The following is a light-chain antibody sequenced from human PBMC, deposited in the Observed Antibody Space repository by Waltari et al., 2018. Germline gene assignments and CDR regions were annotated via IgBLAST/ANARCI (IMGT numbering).Light chain of an antibody. CDR3: QQYGDTPWS. J-gene: IGKJ1*01. CDR2: GAS. V-gene: IGKV3-20*01. CDR1: QSVTNSY. Sequence: EIVLTQSPGTLSLSPGETAILSCRASQSVTNSYLAWYQHKFGQAPSLLIYGASCRATGIPDRFSASGSGTDFTLTISRLEPEDFAVYYCQQYGDTPWSFGQGTKVEIK.